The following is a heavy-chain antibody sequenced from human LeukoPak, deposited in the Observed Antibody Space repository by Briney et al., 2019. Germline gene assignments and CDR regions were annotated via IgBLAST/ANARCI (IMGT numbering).Heavy chain of an antibody. Sequence: GGSLRLSCAASGFTFSSYWMHWVRQAPGKGLVWVSRINSDGSSTSYADSVKGRFTISRDNAKITLYLQMNSLRAEDTAVYYCAREEAVFGVVIPLDYWGQGTLVTVSS. V-gene: IGHV3-74*01. CDR1: GFTFSSYW. J-gene: IGHJ4*02. D-gene: IGHD3-3*01. CDR3: AREEAVFGVVIPLDY. CDR2: INSDGSST.